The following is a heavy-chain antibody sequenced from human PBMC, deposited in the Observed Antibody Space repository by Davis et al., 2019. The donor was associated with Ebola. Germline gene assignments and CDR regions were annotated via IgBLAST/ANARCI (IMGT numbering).Heavy chain of an antibody. Sequence: PSETLSLTCTVSGGSVSSGSYYWSWIRQPPGKGLEWIGYIYYSGSTNYNPSLKSRVTISVDTSKNQFSLKLSSVTAADTAVYYCARDRGDYYYYMDVWGKGTTVTVSS. CDR3: ARDRGDYYYYMDV. V-gene: IGHV4-61*01. CDR1: GGSVSSGSYY. D-gene: IGHD3-10*01. J-gene: IGHJ6*03. CDR2: IYYSGST.